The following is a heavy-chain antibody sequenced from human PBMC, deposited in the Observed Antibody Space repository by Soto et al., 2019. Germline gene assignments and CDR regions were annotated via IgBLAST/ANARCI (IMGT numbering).Heavy chain of an antibody. CDR3: ARVEDYYYYMDV. CDR1: GGSISSGGYY. J-gene: IGHJ6*03. Sequence: QVQLQESGPGLVKPSQTLSLTCTVSGGSISSGGYYWSWIRQHPGKGLEWIGYIYYSGSTYYNPSLTRRVTISVDTSKNQFSLELSSVTAADTAVYYCARVEDYYYYMDVWGKGTTVTVSS. V-gene: IGHV4-31*03. D-gene: IGHD3-3*01. CDR2: IYYSGST.